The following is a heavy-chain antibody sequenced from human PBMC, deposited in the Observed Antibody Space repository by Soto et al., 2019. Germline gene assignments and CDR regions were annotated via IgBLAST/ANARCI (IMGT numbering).Heavy chain of an antibody. CDR3: AKRTYGSGND. V-gene: IGHV4-39*01. CDR1: GGSITSDTFY. D-gene: IGHD3-10*01. Sequence: SGPGLVKPSETLSLTCTVSGGSITSDTFYWGWIRQPPGKGPEWIGIVYYSGTTYYNPSLKSRVTISVDTSKNQLSLKVTSVTAADTAMYYCAKRTYGSGNDWGQGTLVTVSS. J-gene: IGHJ4*02. CDR2: VYYSGTT.